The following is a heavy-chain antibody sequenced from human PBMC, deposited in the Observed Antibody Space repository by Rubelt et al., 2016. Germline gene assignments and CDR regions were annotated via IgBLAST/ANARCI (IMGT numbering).Heavy chain of an antibody. CDR1: GFTFSSYA. J-gene: IGHJ3*02. V-gene: IGHV3-30-3*01. CDR3: ARRGPSGPHDAFDI. CDR2: ISYDGSKK. Sequence: QLVESGGGVVQPGKSLRLSCAASGFTFSSYAMHWVRQAPGKGLEWVAVISYDGSKKNYADSVKGRFTISRDNSKNTLYLQMNSLRAEDTAVYYCARRGPSGPHDAFDIWGQGTMVTVSS.